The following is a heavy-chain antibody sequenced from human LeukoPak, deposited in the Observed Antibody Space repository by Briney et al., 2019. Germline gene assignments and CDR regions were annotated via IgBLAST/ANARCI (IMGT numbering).Heavy chain of an antibody. D-gene: IGHD6-6*01. V-gene: IGHV1-46*01. CDR1: GYTFPSYF. J-gene: IGHJ4*02. CDR3: ARTAARRFDY. CDR2: INPTGGST. Sequence: ASVTVSCTSSGYTFPSYFMHWVRQAPGQGLEWMGIINPTGGSTTYAQKFQGRVTMTRDTSTSTVYMELSSLRSDDTAVYYCARTAARRFDYWGQGTLVTVSS.